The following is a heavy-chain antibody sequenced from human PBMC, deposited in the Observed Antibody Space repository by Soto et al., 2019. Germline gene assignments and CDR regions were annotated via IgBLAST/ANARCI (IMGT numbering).Heavy chain of an antibody. V-gene: IGHV5-51*01. CDR1: GYSVTSYW. J-gene: IGHJ6*02. CDR3: AGGGVRGVITRTRDYYGMDV. CDR2: IYPGDSDT. Sequence: GESLNISCKGSGYSVTSYWIGWVRQMPGKGLEWMGIIYPGDSDTRYSPSFQGQVTISADKSISTAYLQWSSLKASDTAMYYCAGGGVRGVITRTRDYYGMDVWGQGTTVTVSS. D-gene: IGHD3-10*01.